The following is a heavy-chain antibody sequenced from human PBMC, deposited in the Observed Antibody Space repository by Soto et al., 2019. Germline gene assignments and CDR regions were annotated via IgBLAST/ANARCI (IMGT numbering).Heavy chain of an antibody. D-gene: IGHD3-10*01. J-gene: IGHJ6*02. CDR3: ARVTYGSGSYYNYYYYGMDV. V-gene: IGHV3-7*03. CDR1: GFTFSSYW. Sequence: GGSLRLSCAASGFTFSSYWMGWVRQAPGKGLEWVANIKQDGSEKYYVDSVKGRFTISRDNAKNSLYLQMNSLRAEDTAVYYCARVTYGSGSYYNYYYYGMDVWGQGTTVTVSS. CDR2: IKQDGSEK.